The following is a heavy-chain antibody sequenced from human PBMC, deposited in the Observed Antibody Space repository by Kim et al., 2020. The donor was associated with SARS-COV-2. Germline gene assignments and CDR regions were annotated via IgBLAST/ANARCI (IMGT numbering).Heavy chain of an antibody. Sequence: DPMKGRFTISRDNSNNPRYLQMNSLRAEDTAVYYCANGGGQYSSSSPFDYWGQGTLVTVSS. D-gene: IGHD6-6*01. V-gene: IGHV3-23*01. J-gene: IGHJ4*02. CDR3: ANGGGQYSSSSPFDY.